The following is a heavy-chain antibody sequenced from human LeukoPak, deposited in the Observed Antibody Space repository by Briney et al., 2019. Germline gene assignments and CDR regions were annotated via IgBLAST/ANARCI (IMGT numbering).Heavy chain of an antibody. Sequence: PGGSLRLSCAASGFTFRNYGMHWVRQAPGKGLEWVALIWYDGSNKYYADSVKGRFTVSRDNSKNTLYLQMNSLRGEDTAVYFCAKVAIEYSSSSWFDPWGQGTLVTASS. V-gene: IGHV3-30*02. CDR2: IWYDGSNK. J-gene: IGHJ5*02. D-gene: IGHD6-6*01. CDR1: GFTFRNYG. CDR3: AKVAIEYSSSSWFDP.